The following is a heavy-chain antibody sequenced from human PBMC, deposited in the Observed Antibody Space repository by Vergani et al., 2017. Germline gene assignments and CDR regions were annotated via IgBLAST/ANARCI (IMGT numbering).Heavy chain of an antibody. CDR1: GYSFTSYW. V-gene: IGHV5-51*01. CDR2: IYPGDSDT. CDR3: ARPSAKGGYYGSGSXYQN. J-gene: IGHJ4*02. Sequence: EVQLVQSGAEVKKPGESLKISCKGSGYSFTSYWIGWVRQMPGKGLEWMGIIYPGDSDTRYSPSLQGQVTISADKSISTAYLQWSSLKASDTAMYYCARPSAKGGYYGSGSXYQNWGQGTLVTVSS. D-gene: IGHD3-10*01.